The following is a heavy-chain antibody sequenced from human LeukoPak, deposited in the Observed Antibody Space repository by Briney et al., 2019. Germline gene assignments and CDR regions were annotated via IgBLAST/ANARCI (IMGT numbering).Heavy chain of an antibody. V-gene: IGHV3-30*02. CDR3: AKDHGLEYSSSSGSDY. J-gene: IGHJ4*02. D-gene: IGHD6-6*01. CDR2: IRYDGSNK. CDR1: GFTFSSYG. Sequence: GGSLRLSCAASGFTFSSYGMHWVRQAPGKGLEWVAFIRYDGSNKYYADSVKGRFTISRDNSKNTLYLQMNSLRAEDTAVYFCAKDHGLEYSSSSGSDYWGQGTLVTVSS.